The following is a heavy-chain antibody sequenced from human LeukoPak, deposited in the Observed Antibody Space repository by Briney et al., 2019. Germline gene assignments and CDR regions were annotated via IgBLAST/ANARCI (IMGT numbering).Heavy chain of an antibody. CDR1: GGSISSSSYY. D-gene: IGHD3-9*01. Sequence: SETLSLTCTVSGGSISSSSYYWGWIRQPPGKGLEWIGSIYYSGSTYYNPSLKSRVTISVDTSKNQFSLKLSSVTAADTAVYYCARTLRYYDILTGYQQNAFDIWGQGTMVTVSS. CDR3: ARTLRYYDILTGYQQNAFDI. CDR2: IYYSGST. J-gene: IGHJ3*02. V-gene: IGHV4-39*07.